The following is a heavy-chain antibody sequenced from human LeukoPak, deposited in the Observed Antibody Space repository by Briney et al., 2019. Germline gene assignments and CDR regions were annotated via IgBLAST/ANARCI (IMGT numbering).Heavy chain of an antibody. V-gene: IGHV1-18*01. CDR1: GYTFTSYG. J-gene: IGHJ4*02. CDR2: ISAYNGNT. D-gene: IGHD6-19*01. CDR3: AADDIAVAGTNFDY. Sequence: ASVKVSCKASGYTFTSYGISRVPQAPGQGLEWMGWISAYNGNTNYAHHLQGRVTMTTDTSTSTAYMELRSLRSDDTAVYFCAADDIAVAGTNFDYWGQGTLVTVSS.